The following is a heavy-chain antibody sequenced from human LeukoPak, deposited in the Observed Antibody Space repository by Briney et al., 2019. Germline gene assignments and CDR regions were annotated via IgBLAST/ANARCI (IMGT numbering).Heavy chain of an antibody. J-gene: IGHJ4*02. CDR3: ARWGGGFGY. CDR2: IKQDGSVQ. CDR1: GFSISTYW. Sequence: GGSLRLSCVASGFSISTYWMGWVRQAPGKGLEWVGNIKQDGSVQSYVEAVKGRFTISRDNAKNSLYLQMNSLRADDTAVYYCARWGGGFGYWGQGTLVTVSS. V-gene: IGHV3-7*02. D-gene: IGHD3-16*01.